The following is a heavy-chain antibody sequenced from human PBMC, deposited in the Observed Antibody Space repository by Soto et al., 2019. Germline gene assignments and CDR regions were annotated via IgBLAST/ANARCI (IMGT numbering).Heavy chain of an antibody. CDR2: IYYSGST. Sequence: SETLSLTCTVSNGSVSGYYWSWIRQSPGKGLEWIGSIYYSGSTYYNPSLKSRVTISVDTSKNQFSLKLSSVTAADTAVYYCARHARIAAAVMYYYYGMDVWGQGTTVT. D-gene: IGHD6-13*01. CDR1: NGSVSGYY. J-gene: IGHJ6*02. V-gene: IGHV4-59*05. CDR3: ARHARIAAAVMYYYYGMDV.